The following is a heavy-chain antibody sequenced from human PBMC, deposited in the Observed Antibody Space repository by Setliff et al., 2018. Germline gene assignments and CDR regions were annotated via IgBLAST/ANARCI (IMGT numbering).Heavy chain of an antibody. CDR1: SGSIINYY. J-gene: IGHJ6*03. Sequence: SETLSLTCTVSSGSIINYYWSWIRQPPGRPLEWMGYIKYDGTNDYKPYLDSRVTMSVDTSKNQFSLKLKSVTAADTAMYYCARGCAAGACYSDYYYYMDVWGKGTTVTVSS. V-gene: IGHV4-59*01. CDR2: IKYDGTN. D-gene: IGHD2-15*01. CDR3: ARGCAAGACYSDYYYYMDV.